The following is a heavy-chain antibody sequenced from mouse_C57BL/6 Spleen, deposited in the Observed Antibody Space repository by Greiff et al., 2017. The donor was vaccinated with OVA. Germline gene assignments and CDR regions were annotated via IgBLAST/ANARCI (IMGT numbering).Heavy chain of an antibody. CDR1: GFTFSSYA. J-gene: IGHJ2*01. D-gene: IGHD1-1*01. Sequence: EVQLLESGGGLVKPGGSLKLSCAASGFTFSSYAMSWVRQTPEKRLEWVATISDGGSYTYYPDNVKGRFTISRDNAKNNLYLQMSHLKSEDTAMYYCARDYYGSSYGYLDYWGQGTTLTVSS. CDR2: ISDGGSYT. V-gene: IGHV5-4*01. CDR3: ARDYYGSSYGYLDY.